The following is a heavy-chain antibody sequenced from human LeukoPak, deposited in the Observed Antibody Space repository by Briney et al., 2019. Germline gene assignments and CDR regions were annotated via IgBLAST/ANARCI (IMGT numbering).Heavy chain of an antibody. J-gene: IGHJ4*02. CDR1: GFPFSSSW. CDR2: IKVDGSEK. Sequence: GGSLRLSCAAPGFPFSSSWMSWVRQAPGKGREWVTNIKVDGSEKYYVHSVKGRFTVSSDNATNSLYLQMESLRAEETARYYWARGTNYGDSGFWGQGTLVTVSS. D-gene: IGHD4-17*01. V-gene: IGHV3-7*01. CDR3: ARGTNYGDSGF.